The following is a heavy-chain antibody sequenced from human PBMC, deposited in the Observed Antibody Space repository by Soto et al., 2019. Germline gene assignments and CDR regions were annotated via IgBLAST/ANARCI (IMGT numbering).Heavy chain of an antibody. Sequence: QVQLVQSGGGVVQPGRSLRLSCAASGFTFSSYGMHWVRQAPGKGLEWVAVISYDGSNKYYADSVKGRFTISRDNSKNTLYLQMNSLRAEDTAVYYCAKGLMTTVTTLDPWGRGTLVTVSS. J-gene: IGHJ5*02. D-gene: IGHD4-17*01. CDR2: ISYDGSNK. CDR3: AKGLMTTVTTLDP. CDR1: GFTFSSYG. V-gene: IGHV3-30*18.